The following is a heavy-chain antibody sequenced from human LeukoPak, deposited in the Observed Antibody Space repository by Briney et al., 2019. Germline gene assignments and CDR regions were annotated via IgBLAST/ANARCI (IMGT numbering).Heavy chain of an antibody. CDR3: ARATGGIQLWPWYFDL. CDR2: IYYSGST. CDR1: GGSISSYY. D-gene: IGHD5-18*01. V-gene: IGHV4-59*01. J-gene: IGHJ2*01. Sequence: SETLSLTCTVSGGSISSYYWIWIRQPPGKGLEWIGYIYYSGSTNYNPSLKSRVTISVDTSKNQFSLKLSSVTAADTAVYYCARATGGIQLWPWYFDLWGRGTLVTVSS.